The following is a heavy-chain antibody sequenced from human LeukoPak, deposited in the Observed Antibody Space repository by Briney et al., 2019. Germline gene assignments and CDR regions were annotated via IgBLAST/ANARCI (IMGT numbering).Heavy chain of an antibody. CDR1: GFTFTVYN. J-gene: IGHJ4*02. CDR3: ARVKSGRDGYNYVY. V-gene: IGHV1-2*02. CDR2: INPNSGGT. Sequence: ASVKVSCKASGFTFTVYNIHWVRQAPGQGLEWMGWINPNSGGTNYAQKFQGRVTMTRDTSISTAYMELSRLRSDDTAVYYCARVKSGRDGYNYVYWGQGTLVTVSS. D-gene: IGHD5-24*01.